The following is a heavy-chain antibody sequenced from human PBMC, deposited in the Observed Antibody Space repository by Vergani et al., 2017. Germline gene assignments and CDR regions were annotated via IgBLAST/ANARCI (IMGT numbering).Heavy chain of an antibody. J-gene: IGHJ4*02. D-gene: IGHD3-9*01. CDR2: INPSGGHT. CDR1: GYTFSNYY. CDR3: ARGDDDILTGYRY. Sequence: QVQVVQSGAEVKKSGASVKVSCKTSGYTFSNYYMHCVRQAPGQGLEWMGIINPSGGHTNYAQKFQGRVTMTRDTSTSTVYMELSSLRSEDTAIYYCARGDDDILTGYRYWGQGTLVTVSA. V-gene: IGHV1-46*03.